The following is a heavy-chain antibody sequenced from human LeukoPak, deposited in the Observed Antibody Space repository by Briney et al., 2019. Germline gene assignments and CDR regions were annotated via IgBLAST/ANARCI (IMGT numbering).Heavy chain of an antibody. Sequence: GGSLRLSCAVSGFTFGSYAMSWVRQAPGKGLEWVSAIDSSGSYTWYDDSVKGRFTISRDNSKNTLYLQMNSLRAEDTAVYYCAKGSAGGRSYYFDYWGQGTLVPVSS. V-gene: IGHV3-23*05. J-gene: IGHJ4*02. CDR1: GFTFGSYA. CDR2: IDSSGSYT. CDR3: AKGSAGGRSYYFDY. D-gene: IGHD6-13*01.